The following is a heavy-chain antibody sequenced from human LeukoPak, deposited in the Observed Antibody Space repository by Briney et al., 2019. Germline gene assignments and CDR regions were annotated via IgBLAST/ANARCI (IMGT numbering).Heavy chain of an antibody. CDR1: GDSISSYY. J-gene: IGHJ4*02. CDR2: IYYSGST. V-gene: IGHV4-59*12. D-gene: IGHD1-26*01. CDR3: ARDNGGSYPYFDY. Sequence: PSETLSLTCTVSGDSISSYYCSWIRQPPGKGLEWIGYIYYSGSTNYNPSLKSRVTMSVDTSKNQFSLKLSSVTAADTAVYYCARDNGGSYPYFDYWGQGTLVTVSS.